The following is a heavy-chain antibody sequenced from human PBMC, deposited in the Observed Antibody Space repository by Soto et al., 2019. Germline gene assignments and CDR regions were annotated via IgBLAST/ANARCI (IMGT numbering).Heavy chain of an antibody. CDR3: ARDDIPYYYDSSGPDVLPTFDY. D-gene: IGHD3-22*01. CDR1: GFTFSSYG. CDR2: IWYDGSNK. J-gene: IGHJ4*02. V-gene: IGHV3-33*01. Sequence: PGGSLRLSCAASGFTFSSYGMHWVRQAPGKGLEWVAVIWYDGSNKYYADSVKGRFTISRDNSKNTLYLQMNSLRAEDTAVYYCARDDIPYYYDSSGPDVLPTFDYWGQGTLVTVS.